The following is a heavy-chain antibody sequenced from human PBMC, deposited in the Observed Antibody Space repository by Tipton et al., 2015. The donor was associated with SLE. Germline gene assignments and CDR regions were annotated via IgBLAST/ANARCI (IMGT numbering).Heavy chain of an antibody. CDR2: IYYSGNT. CDR1: GGSFSGYY. Sequence: TLSLACAVYGGSFSGYYWSWIRRPPGKGLEWIGYIYYSGNTNYNPSLKSRVTISVDTSKSQFSLQLTSVTAADTAVYYCARDGYCSTSNCRTSGYMDVWGKGTMVNVSS. CDR3: ARDGYCSTSNCRTSGYMDV. D-gene: IGHD2-2*01. V-gene: IGHV4-59*01. J-gene: IGHJ6*03.